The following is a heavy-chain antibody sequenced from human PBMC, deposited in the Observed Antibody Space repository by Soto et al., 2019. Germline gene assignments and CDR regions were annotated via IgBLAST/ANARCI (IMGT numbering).Heavy chain of an antibody. CDR2: VSTNDDRT. V-gene: IGHV1-18*01. CDR3: TRELNTESSAYYSFAY. CDR1: GYTFTAYG. D-gene: IGHD3-22*01. J-gene: IGHJ4*02. Sequence: ASVKVSCKTSGYTFTAYGLAWLRQAPGQRPEWMGWVSTNDDRTNYAQKFQGRVTMTTDRSTTTTYMELRSPRADDTAVYYCTRELNTESSAYYSFAYWGQGTLVTVSS.